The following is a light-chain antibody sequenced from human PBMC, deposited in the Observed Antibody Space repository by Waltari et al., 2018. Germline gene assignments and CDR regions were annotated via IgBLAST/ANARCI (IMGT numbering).Light chain of an antibody. J-gene: IGKJ4*01. CDR2: DAS. CDR1: QSVSSY. V-gene: IGKV3-11*01. CDR3: QQRSNWLT. Sequence: ELVLTQSPATLSLSPGERATLYCRASQSVSSYLAWYQQKPGQAPRLLIYDASNRATSIPARFSGSGSGTDFTFTISSLGTEDLAVYYCQQRSNWLTLGGGTKVEIK.